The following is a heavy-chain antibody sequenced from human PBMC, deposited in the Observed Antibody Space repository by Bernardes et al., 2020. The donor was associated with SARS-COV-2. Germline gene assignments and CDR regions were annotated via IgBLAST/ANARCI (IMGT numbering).Heavy chain of an antibody. CDR1: GFTFSSYW. V-gene: IGHV3-74*01. J-gene: IGHJ6*02. CDR3: AREQWLVPYCYGMDV. CDR2: INSDGSST. Sequence: GGSLRLSCAASGFTFSSYWMHWVRQAPGKGLVWVSRINSDGSSTSYADAVKGRFTISRDNAKNTLYLKMNSLRAEETAVDFCAREQWLVPYCYGMDVWGQGTTVTVSS. D-gene: IGHD6-19*01.